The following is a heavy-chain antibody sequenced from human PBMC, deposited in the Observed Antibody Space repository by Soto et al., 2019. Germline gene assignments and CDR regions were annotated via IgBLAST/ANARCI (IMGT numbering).Heavy chain of an antibody. J-gene: IGHJ5*02. D-gene: IGHD2-2*01. CDR2: ISGSVGST. CDR1: CFTLSRYA. V-gene: IGHV3-23*01. CDR3: AKDNTLGYCSSTSCRKWFDT. Sequence: SLNVSFAASCFTLSRYAMSWVRPAPGKGLEWVSAISGSVGSTYYADSVKGRFTISRDNSKNTLYLQMNSLRAEDTAVYYCAKDNTLGYCSSTSCRKWFDTWGQGTMVTVS.